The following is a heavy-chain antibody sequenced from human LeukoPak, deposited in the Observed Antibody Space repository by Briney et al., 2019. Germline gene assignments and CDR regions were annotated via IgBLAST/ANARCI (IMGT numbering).Heavy chain of an antibody. D-gene: IGHD5-18*01. J-gene: IGHJ4*02. CDR2: INPNSGGT. CDR1: GYTFTGYY. CDR3: ARDVGSGYSYGFDY. Sequence: ASVKVSCKASGYTFTGYYMHWVRQAPGQGLEWMGRINPNSGGTNYAQKFQGRATMTRDTSISTAYMELSRLRSDDTAVYYCARDVGSGYSYGFDYWGQGTLVTVSS. V-gene: IGHV1-2*06.